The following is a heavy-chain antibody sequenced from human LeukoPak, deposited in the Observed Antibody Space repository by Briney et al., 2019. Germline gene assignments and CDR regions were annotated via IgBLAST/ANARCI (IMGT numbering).Heavy chain of an antibody. Sequence: PPGGSLRLSCAASGFTFSSYDMSWLRQAPGKGLEWVSAISGSGGSTYYADSVKGRFTISRDNAKNTVYMQMNSLRAEGTAVYYCAKYLITLIYDILTCSYTSSLDYWGQGTLVTVSS. D-gene: IGHD3-9*01. CDR2: ISGSGGST. J-gene: IGHJ4*02. CDR1: GFTFSSYD. CDR3: AKYLITLIYDILTCSYTSSLDY. V-gene: IGHV3-23*01.